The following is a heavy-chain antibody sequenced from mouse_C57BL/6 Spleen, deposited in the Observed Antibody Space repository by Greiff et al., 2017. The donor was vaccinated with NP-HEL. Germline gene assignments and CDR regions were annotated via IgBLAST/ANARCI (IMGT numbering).Heavy chain of an antibody. Sequence: EVQRVESGGGLVKPGGSLKLSCAASGFTFSDYGMHWVRQAPEKGLEWVAYISSGSSTIYYADTVKGRFTISRDNAKNTLFLQRTSLRSEDTAMYYCATYYGSSYAMDYWGQGTSVTVSS. CDR2: ISSGSSTI. CDR3: ATYYGSSYAMDY. V-gene: IGHV5-17*01. J-gene: IGHJ4*01. CDR1: GFTFSDYG. D-gene: IGHD1-1*01.